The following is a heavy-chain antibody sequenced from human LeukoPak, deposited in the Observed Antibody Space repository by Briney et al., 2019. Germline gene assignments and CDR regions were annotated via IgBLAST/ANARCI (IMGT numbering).Heavy chain of an antibody. CDR2: ISGTSGSI. J-gene: IGHJ4*02. CDR3: ARDEPGGGATTNDY. V-gene: IGHV3-48*01. D-gene: IGHD1-26*01. Sequence: GGSLRLSCSASGFTFSSFAMNWVRQGPGKGLEWVAYISGTSGSIYYADSVKGRFSIARDNAKNSVYLQMNSLRAEDTAVYFCARDEPGGGATTNDYWGQGTLVTVSS. CDR1: GFTFSSFA.